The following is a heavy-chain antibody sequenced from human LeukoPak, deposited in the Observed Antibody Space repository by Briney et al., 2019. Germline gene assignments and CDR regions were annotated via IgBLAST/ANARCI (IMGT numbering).Heavy chain of an antibody. CDR3: ARQGSEIDY. CDR1: XXXXXHYY. CDR2: ISSSGDTI. J-gene: IGHJ4*02. V-gene: IGHV3-11*01. Sequence: GGSXXLXCAXXXXXXXHYYMTGIRQAPGKGLEWLSCISSSGDTIYYADSVKGRFTFSRDNAENSLYLQMNSLRAEDTAMYYCARQGSEIDYWGQGTLVTVSS.